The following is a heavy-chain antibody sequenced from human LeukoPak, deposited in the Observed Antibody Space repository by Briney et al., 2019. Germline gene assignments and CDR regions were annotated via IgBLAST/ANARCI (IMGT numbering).Heavy chain of an antibody. CDR3: AAGTAADY. Sequence: GGSLRLSCVVSGIPFRNFYMNWIRQAPGKGLEWISYISSSSSYTDYAESVKGRFTISRDNAKSALYSQMNDLRVDDTALYYCAAGTAADYWGQGTLVIVSS. J-gene: IGHJ4*02. CDR2: ISSSSSYT. D-gene: IGHD6-13*01. V-gene: IGHV3-11*03. CDR1: GIPFRNFY.